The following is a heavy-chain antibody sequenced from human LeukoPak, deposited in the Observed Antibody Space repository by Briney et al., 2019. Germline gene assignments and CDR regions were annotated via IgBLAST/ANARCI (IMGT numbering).Heavy chain of an antibody. Sequence: GGSLRLSCVTSGFTFSNFGMHWVRQAPGKGLEWVAVISYDGSNKYYADSVKGRFTISRDNSKNTLYLQMNSLRAEDTAVYYCAGDPTGDFDYWGQGTLVTVSS. D-gene: IGHD7-27*01. J-gene: IGHJ4*02. CDR3: AGDPTGDFDY. V-gene: IGHV3-30*19. CDR1: GFTFSNFG. CDR2: ISYDGSNK.